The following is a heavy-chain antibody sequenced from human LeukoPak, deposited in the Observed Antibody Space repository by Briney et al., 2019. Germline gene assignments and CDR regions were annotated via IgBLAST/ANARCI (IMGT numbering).Heavy chain of an antibody. CDR1: GGSISSGSYY. J-gene: IGHJ4*02. CDR2: IYTSGST. V-gene: IGHV4-61*02. CDR3: ARFNGDSSGYYFGTIDY. D-gene: IGHD3-22*01. Sequence: SQTLSLTCTVSGGSISSGSYYWSWIRQPAGKGLEWIGRIYTSGSTNYNPSLKSRVTISVDTSKNQFSLELSSVTAADTAVYYCARFNGDSSGYYFGTIDYWGQGTLVTVSS.